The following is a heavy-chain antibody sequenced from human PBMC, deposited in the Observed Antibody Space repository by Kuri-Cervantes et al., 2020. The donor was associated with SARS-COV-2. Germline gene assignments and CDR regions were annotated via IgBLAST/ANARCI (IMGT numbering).Heavy chain of an antibody. CDR3: ARVGATYFYGMNV. V-gene: IGHV1-18*01. D-gene: IGHD1-26*01. Sequence: ASVKVSCKASGYTFNTYGISWVRQAPGLGLEWMGWSSTYNGYTNYEQKFQGRVTMTTDTSTSTAYMELRSLRSDDTAVYYCARVGATYFYGMNVWGQGTTVTVSS. CDR2: SSTYNGYT. CDR1: GYTFNTYG. J-gene: IGHJ6*02.